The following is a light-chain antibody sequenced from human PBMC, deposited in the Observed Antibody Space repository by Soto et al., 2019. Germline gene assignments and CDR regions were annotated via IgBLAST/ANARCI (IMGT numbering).Light chain of an antibody. V-gene: IGKV3-15*01. CDR2: ESS. Sequence: EIVMTQSPATLSLSPGERATLSCRASQSVYSNLAWYQQKPGQTPRLLIYESSTRATGIPARFSGGGSGTEFTLTLSKLQSEDFAGYFCQQYQSWPLTFGGGTKVDIK. CDR3: QQYQSWPLT. CDR1: QSVYSN. J-gene: IGKJ4*01.